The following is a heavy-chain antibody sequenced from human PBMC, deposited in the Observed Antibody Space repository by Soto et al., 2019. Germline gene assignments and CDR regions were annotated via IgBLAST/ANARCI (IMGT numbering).Heavy chain of an antibody. CDR1: GVTFSSYA. D-gene: IGHD2-2*01. V-gene: IGHV3-23*01. CDR2: IGESGTPT. CDR3: ARYIPGVRYYGMDV. Sequence: GLFLRLWCAAAGVTFSSYARNWVRKDPGKGLEWVSLIGESGTPTYYADSVKGRFTISRDNSGNTLFLEMYSLRAEDTAVYYCARYIPGVRYYGMDVWGQGTTVTVSS. J-gene: IGHJ6*02.